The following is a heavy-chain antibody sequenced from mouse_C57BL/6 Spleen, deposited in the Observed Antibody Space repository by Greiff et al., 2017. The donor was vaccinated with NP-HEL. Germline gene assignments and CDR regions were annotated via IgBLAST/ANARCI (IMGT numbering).Heavy chain of an antibody. CDR2: ISYDGSN. V-gene: IGHV3-6*01. CDR3: ATRYYYDAMDY. J-gene: IGHJ4*01. D-gene: IGHD1-1*01. CDR1: GYSITSGYY. Sequence: VQLKESGPGLVKPSQSLSLTCSVTGYSITSGYYWNWIRQFPGNKLEWMGYISYDGSNNYNPSLKNRISITRDTSKNQFFLKLNSVTTEDTATYYCATRYYYDAMDYWGQGTSVTVSS.